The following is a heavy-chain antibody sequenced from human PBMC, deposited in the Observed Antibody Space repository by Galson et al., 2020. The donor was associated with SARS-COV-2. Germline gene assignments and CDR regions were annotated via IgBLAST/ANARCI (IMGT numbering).Heavy chain of an antibody. CDR1: GFSFSDHF. CDR3: SRDSRTALDS. Sequence: GGSLRLSCAGSGFSFSDHFMDWVRQAPGKGLEWVARIANNPEAFPPQYAASVRGRFAMSRDDSHNSVSLQMNTLKTEDTAVYYCSRDSRTALDSWGPGTLVTVSS. V-gene: IGHV3-72*01. CDR2: IANNPEAFPP. J-gene: IGHJ4*02.